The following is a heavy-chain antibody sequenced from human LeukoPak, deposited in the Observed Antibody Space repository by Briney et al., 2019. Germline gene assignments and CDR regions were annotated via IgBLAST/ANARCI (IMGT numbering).Heavy chain of an antibody. J-gene: IGHJ6*02. D-gene: IGHD2-2*02. CDR2: ISAYNGNT. CDR1: GYTFTSDG. Sequence: ASVKVSCKASGYTFTSDGISWVRQAPGQGLEWMGWISAYNGNTNYAQKLQGRVTMTTDTSTSTAYMELRSLRSDDTAVYYCARSGYCSSTSCYKPNNYYYYYGMDVWGQGTTVTVSS. V-gene: IGHV1-18*01. CDR3: ARSGYCSSTSCYKPNNYYYYYGMDV.